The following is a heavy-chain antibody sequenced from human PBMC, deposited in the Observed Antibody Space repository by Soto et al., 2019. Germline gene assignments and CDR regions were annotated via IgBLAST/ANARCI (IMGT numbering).Heavy chain of an antibody. CDR3: ARFNSGSYYEAFDI. D-gene: IGHD1-26*01. Sequence: TLSLTCAIPRHSIHSTNWSNAFRQPPGNGLEWFGEIYHSGSTNYNPSLKSRVTISLDKSKNQFSLKLSSVTAADTAVYYCARFNSGSYYEAFDIWGQGTMVT. J-gene: IGHJ3*02. CDR2: IYHSGST. V-gene: IGHV4-4*02. CDR1: RHSIHSTNW.